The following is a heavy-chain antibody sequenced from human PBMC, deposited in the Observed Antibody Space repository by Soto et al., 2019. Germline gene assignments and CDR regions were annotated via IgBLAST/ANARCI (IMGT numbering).Heavy chain of an antibody. CDR1: GGSISIGGYS. CDR3: ARGKGLYSGSYSDNWFDP. V-gene: IGHV4-30-2*01. Sequence: SETLSLSCAVSGGSISIGGYSWSWIRQPPGKGLEWIGYIYHSGSTYYNPSLKSRVTISVDRSKNQFSLQLSSVTAADTAVYYCARGKGLYSGSYSDNWFDPWGQGTLGTVSS. J-gene: IGHJ5*02. CDR2: IYHSGST. D-gene: IGHD1-26*01.